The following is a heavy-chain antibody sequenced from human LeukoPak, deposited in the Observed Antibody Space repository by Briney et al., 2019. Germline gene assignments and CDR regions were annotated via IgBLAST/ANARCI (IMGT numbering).Heavy chain of an antibody. J-gene: IGHJ4*02. Sequence: GRSLRLSCAASGFSFSSFGMHWVRQAPGKGLEWVAVISHDGSNKNYADSVKGRFTMSRDNSKNTVYLQMNSLRGEDKAVYYCAKGQWFGELLPFDYWSQGALVSVSS. V-gene: IGHV3-30*18. CDR2: ISHDGSNK. D-gene: IGHD3-10*01. CDR1: GFSFSSFG. CDR3: AKGQWFGELLPFDY.